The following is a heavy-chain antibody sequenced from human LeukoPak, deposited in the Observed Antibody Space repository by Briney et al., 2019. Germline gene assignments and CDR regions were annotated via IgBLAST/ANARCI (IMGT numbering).Heavy chain of an antibody. CDR1: GYTFTSYA. Sequence: ASVTVSCTASGYTFTSYAMNWVRQAPGQGLEWMGWINTNTGNPTYAQGFTGRFVFSLDTSVSTAYLQISSLKAEDTAVYYCARESPTTVDTAMDDYWGQGTLVTVSS. CDR3: ARESPTTVDTAMDDY. CDR2: INTNTGNP. V-gene: IGHV7-4-1*02. J-gene: IGHJ4*02. D-gene: IGHD5-18*01.